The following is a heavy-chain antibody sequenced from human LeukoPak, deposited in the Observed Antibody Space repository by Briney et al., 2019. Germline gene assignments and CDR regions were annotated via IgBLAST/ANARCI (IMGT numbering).Heavy chain of an antibody. D-gene: IGHD6-19*01. CDR1: GGSISSNSYY. V-gene: IGHV4-39*01. CDR3: GRRGSGLNWFDP. CDR2: ISYSGRT. J-gene: IGHJ5*02. Sequence: SETLSLTCTVSGGSISSNSYYWGWIRQSPGKGLEWIASISYSGRTYYNPSLKSRVTISVDTSKNQFSLKLTSVTAADTAVYYCGRRGSGLNWFDPWGQGTLVTVSS.